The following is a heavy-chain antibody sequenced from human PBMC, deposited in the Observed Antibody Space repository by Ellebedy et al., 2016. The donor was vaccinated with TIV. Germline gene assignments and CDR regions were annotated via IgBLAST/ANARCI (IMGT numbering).Heavy chain of an antibody. CDR1: GYNFTISA. Sequence: AASVKVSCKASGYNFTISAITWVRQAPGQGLEWMGWISAYNGNTKYADRIQGRVNMTADTSTRTAYMELKSLSYDDTAVYSCGRLRAYSATWFVDFWGQGAPVTVSS. V-gene: IGHV1-18*01. J-gene: IGHJ4*02. D-gene: IGHD1-26*01. CDR3: GRLRAYSATWFVDF. CDR2: ISAYNGNT.